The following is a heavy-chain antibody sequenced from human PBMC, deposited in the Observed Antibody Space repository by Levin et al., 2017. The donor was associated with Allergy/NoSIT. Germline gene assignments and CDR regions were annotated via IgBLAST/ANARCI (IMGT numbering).Heavy chain of an antibody. CDR1: GYSFTNYW. J-gene: IGHJ3*01. V-gene: IGHV5-51*01. CDR3: ARRKYCSSDSCYEGAFDL. CDR2: IYPGDSDT. Sequence: GGSLRLSCKGSGYSFTNYWIAWVRQMPGKGLEWMGIIYPGDSDTRYRPSFQGLVTISADKSITTAYLRWSSLKASDTAMYYCARRKYCSSDSCYEGAFDLWGQGTMVTVSS. D-gene: IGHD2-2*01.